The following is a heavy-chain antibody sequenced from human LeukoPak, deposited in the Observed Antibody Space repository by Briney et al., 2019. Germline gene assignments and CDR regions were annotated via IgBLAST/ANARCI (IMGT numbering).Heavy chain of an antibody. D-gene: IGHD3-22*01. CDR3: ARESTARYYYDSSGFYRGAVDY. CDR2: ITCSSSTR. CDR1: GFIFNSYS. V-gene: IGHV3-48*01. J-gene: IGHJ4*02. Sequence: GGTLRLSCAASGFIFNSYSMNCAREPPGKGLEGVSYITCSSSTRLYADSLRGRFPISRHHAKNSLYLQMHSLRADDTAVYYCARESTARYYYDSSGFYRGAVDYWGQGTLVTVSS.